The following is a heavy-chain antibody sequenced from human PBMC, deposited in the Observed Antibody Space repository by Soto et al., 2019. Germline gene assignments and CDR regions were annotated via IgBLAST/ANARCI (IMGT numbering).Heavy chain of an antibody. V-gene: IGHV4-34*01. Sequence: SETLSLTCAVYGGSFSGYYWSWIRQPPGKGLEWIGEINHSGSTNYNPSLKSRVTISVDTSKNQFSLKLSSVTAADTAVYYCARGGPIAAPRATCEPYDYWGQGTLVTV. D-gene: IGHD6-6*01. CDR2: INHSGST. CDR3: ARGGPIAAPRATCEPYDY. J-gene: IGHJ4*02. CDR1: GGSFSGYY.